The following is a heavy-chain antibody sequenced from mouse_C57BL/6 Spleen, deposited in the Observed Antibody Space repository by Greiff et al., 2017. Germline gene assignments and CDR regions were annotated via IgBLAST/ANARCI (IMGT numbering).Heavy chain of an antibody. J-gene: IGHJ4*01. CDR3: ARDYYGSSLYYAMDY. Sequence: EVQLVESVAELVRPGASVKLSCTASGFNINNTYMHWVKQRPEKGLEWIGRIDPANGNTKYAPKFQGKATITADTSSNTAYLQLSSLTSEDTAIYYCARDYYGSSLYYAMDYWGQGTSVTVSS. CDR2: IDPANGNT. CDR1: GFNINNTY. V-gene: IGHV14-3*01. D-gene: IGHD1-1*01.